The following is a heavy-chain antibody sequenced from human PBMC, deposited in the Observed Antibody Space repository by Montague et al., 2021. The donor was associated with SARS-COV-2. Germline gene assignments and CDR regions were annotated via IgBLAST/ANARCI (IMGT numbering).Heavy chain of an antibody. CDR2: IYYSGSS. CDR3: ARGGGNILTNYYYYYYLDV. V-gene: IGHV4-39*07. D-gene: IGHD4-23*01. J-gene: IGHJ6*03. CDR1: GDSISHSSFY. Sequence: SETLSLTCSVSGDSISHSSFYWGWIRQPPGKGLEWIGRIYYSGSSSYNPSLKSRVTISEDTSKSQFSLKLSSVTAADTAVYYCARGGGNILTNYYYYYYLDVWGTGTTVTVSS.